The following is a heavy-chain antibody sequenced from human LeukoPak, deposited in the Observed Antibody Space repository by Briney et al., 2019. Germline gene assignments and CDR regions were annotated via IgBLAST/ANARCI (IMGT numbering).Heavy chain of an antibody. CDR3: ARDLLIRAYCGGDCSLYYYGMDV. CDR1: GFTFSSYA. D-gene: IGHD2-21*02. J-gene: IGHJ6*02. Sequence: GGSLRLSCAASGFTFSSYAMHWVRQAPGKGLEWVAVISYDGSNKYYADSVKGRFTISRDNSKNTLYLQMNSLRAEDTAVYYCARDLLIRAYCGGDCSLYYYGMDVWGQGTTVTVSS. CDR2: ISYDGSNK. V-gene: IGHV3-30*04.